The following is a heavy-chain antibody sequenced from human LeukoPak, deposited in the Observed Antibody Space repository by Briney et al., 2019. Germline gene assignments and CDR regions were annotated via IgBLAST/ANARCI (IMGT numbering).Heavy chain of an antibody. Sequence: GGSLRLSCPASGFTFSSYAMHWVRQAPGKGLEYVSAISSNGGSTYYADSVKGRFTISRDNSKNTLYLQMSSLRAEDTAVYYCVKGREPTYSSSWTDWGQGTLVTVSS. CDR2: ISSNGGST. D-gene: IGHD6-13*01. J-gene: IGHJ4*02. V-gene: IGHV3-64D*06. CDR1: GFTFSSYA. CDR3: VKGREPTYSSSWTD.